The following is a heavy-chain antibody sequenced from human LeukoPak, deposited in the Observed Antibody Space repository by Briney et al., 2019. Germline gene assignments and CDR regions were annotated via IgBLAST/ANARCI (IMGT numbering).Heavy chain of an antibody. V-gene: IGHV3-30*02. D-gene: IGHD3-22*01. CDR3: ARDDYYDSSGYYSGFDY. CDR2: IRYDGSNK. J-gene: IGHJ4*02. CDR1: GFTFSSYG. Sequence: PGGSLRLSCAASGFTFSSYGMHWVRQAPGKGLEWVAFIRYDGSNKYYADSVKGRFTISRDNSKNTLYLQVNSLRAEDTAVYYCARDDYYDSSGYYSGFDYWGQGTLVTVSS.